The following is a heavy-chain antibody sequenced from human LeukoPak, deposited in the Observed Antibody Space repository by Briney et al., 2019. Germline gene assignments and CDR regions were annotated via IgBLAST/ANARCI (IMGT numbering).Heavy chain of an antibody. Sequence: GGSLRLSCAASGFTFSRYDMHWVRQAPGKGLEWVTSISCSKSYIYYADSVKGLFTISRDNAKNSLYLQMNTLRAEDAALYYCARGGGGNGVYAAFDIWGQGTIVTVSS. V-gene: IGHV3-21*01. CDR3: ARGGGGNGVYAAFDI. CDR1: GFTFSRYD. CDR2: ISCSKSYI. J-gene: IGHJ3*02. D-gene: IGHD2-8*01.